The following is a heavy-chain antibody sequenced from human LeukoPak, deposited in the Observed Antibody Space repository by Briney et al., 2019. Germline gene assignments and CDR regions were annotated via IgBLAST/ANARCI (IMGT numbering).Heavy chain of an antibody. CDR1: GYTFTIYD. D-gene: IGHD5-18*01. Sequence: ASVKVSFKSSGYTFTIYDINWVRHATGQGLEWMGWMNPNSGNTANAQKFQGRVIMTRNTTISTAYMELSSLISEGTAVYYSACKIGRYGSALYFDYWGQGTLVTVSS. CDR2: MNPNSGNT. CDR3: ACKIGRYGSALYFDY. V-gene: IGHV1-8*01. J-gene: IGHJ4*02.